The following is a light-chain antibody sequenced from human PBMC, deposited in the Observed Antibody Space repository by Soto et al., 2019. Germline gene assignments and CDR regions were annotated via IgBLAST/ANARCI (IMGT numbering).Light chain of an antibody. CDR3: QQRSNWPLT. V-gene: IGKV3-11*01. CDR2: DAS. J-gene: IGKJ4*01. Sequence: EIVLTQSPATLSLSPGERATLSCRASQSVSSYLAWYQQKPGQAPRLLIYDASNRATGIPARFSGSGSVTDFTLTISSLEPDDFAVYYCQQRSNWPLTFGGGTKVEIK. CDR1: QSVSSY.